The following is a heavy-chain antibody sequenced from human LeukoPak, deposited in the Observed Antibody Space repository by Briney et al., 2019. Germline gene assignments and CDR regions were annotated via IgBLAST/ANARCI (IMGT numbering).Heavy chain of an antibody. CDR3: AKSSGWYFDH. CDR1: DGSISEYY. V-gene: IGHV4-59*08. Sequence: PSETLSLTCNVSDGSISEYYWSWIRQPPGKGLEWIGYISNSGSTNYNPSLKSRVTISVDTTKNQFSLKLSSVTAADAAVYYCAKSSGWYFDHWGQGTRVTVSP. J-gene: IGHJ4*02. CDR2: ISNSGST. D-gene: IGHD6-19*01.